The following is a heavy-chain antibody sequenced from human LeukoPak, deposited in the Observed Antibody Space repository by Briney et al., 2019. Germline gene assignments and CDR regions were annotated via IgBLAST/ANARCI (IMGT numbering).Heavy chain of an antibody. CDR2: INHSGST. D-gene: IGHD4-23*01. CDR1: GGSFSGYC. CDR3: ARGTMTTVAPAFDY. Sequence: PSETLSLTCAVYGGSFSGYCWSWIRQPPGKGLEWIGEINHSGSTNYNPSLKSRVTISVDTSKNQFSLKLSSVTAADTAVYYCARGTMTTVAPAFDYWGQGTLVTVSS. V-gene: IGHV4-34*01. J-gene: IGHJ4*02.